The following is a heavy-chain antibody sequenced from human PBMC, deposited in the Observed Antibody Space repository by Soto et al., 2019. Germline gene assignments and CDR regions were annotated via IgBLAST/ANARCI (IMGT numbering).Heavy chain of an antibody. Sequence: EVPLVESGGGLVQPGGSLRLSCAASGFTFSSYWMHWVRQAPGKGLVWVSRINSDGSSTSYADSVKGRFTISRDNAKHTLYLQMNSLRADDTAVYYCARGGSLNWYFDPWGRGTLVTVSS. CDR1: GFTFSSYW. J-gene: IGHJ2*01. D-gene: IGHD1-26*01. CDR3: ARGGSLNWYFDP. V-gene: IGHV3-74*01. CDR2: INSDGSST.